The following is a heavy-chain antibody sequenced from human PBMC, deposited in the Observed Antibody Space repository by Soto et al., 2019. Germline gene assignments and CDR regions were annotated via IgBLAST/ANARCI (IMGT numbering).Heavy chain of an antibody. J-gene: IGHJ6*02. CDR3: ATDLSGYNSGWYVHYGLDV. D-gene: IGHD6-19*01. Sequence: QVQLVQSGAEVKKPGASVKVSCKVYGYTLTDFSIHWVREAPGKGLEWMGGFDPEEGKTIYAPKFQGRVTMTEDTSTDTAYMQLSSLRSEDTAVYYCATDLSGYNSGWYVHYGLDVWGQGTTVTVSS. CDR1: GYTLTDFS. CDR2: FDPEEGKT. V-gene: IGHV1-24*01.